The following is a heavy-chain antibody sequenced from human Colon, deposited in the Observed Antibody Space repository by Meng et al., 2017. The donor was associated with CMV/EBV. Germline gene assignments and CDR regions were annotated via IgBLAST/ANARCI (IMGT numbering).Heavy chain of an antibody. Sequence: QVHLIQSGTEVKKPGASVKVSCKTSGYTFTAKHLHWVRHAPGQGLEWMGWIYPQNGGTYFAQKFQGRVTMTSDTPISTAYMELSSLTSDDTVIYYCIKEDWYFDFWGQGTLVTVSS. D-gene: IGHD2-21*01. CDR1: GYTFTAKH. CDR3: IKEDWYFDF. J-gene: IGHJ4*02. CDR2: IYPQNGGT. V-gene: IGHV1-2*02.